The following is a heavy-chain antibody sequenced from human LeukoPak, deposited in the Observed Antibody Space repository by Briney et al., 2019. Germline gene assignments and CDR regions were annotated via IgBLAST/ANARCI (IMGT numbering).Heavy chain of an antibody. CDR3: ARGAAGASTENWFDP. V-gene: IGHV4-34*01. D-gene: IGHD1-1*01. J-gene: IGHJ5*02. CDR2: IDHGGNT. Sequence: SETLSLTCAVYGGSFSGYYWSWIRQPPGKGLEWIGEIDHGGNTNYVASLESRITISVDTAKNQFSLRLTSVTAADTAVYFCARGAAGASTENWFDPWGQGTLVTVSS. CDR1: GGSFSGYY.